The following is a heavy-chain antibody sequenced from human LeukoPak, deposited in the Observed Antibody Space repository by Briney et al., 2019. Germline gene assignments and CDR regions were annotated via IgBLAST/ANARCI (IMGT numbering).Heavy chain of an antibody. CDR3: ARDHLPWGGSYSTFDY. D-gene: IGHD2-15*01. J-gene: IGHJ4*02. Sequence: GASVKVSCKASGYTFTSYDINWVRQATGQGLEWMGWMNPNSGNTGYAQKFQGRVTMTRNTSISTAYMELSSLRSEDTAVYYCARDHLPWGGSYSTFDYWGQGTLVTVSS. V-gene: IGHV1-8*01. CDR2: MNPNSGNT. CDR1: GYTFTSYD.